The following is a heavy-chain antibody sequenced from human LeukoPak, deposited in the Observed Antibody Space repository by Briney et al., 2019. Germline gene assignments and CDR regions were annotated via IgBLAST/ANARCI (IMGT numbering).Heavy chain of an antibody. D-gene: IGHD6-6*01. Sequence: PSETLSLTCTVSGGSIISYYWSWIRQPPGKGLEWIGYIYYSGSTNYNPSLKSRVTISVDTSKNQFSLKLSSVTAVDTAVYYCARSIAARYDYWGQGTLVTVSS. CDR1: GGSIISYY. J-gene: IGHJ4*02. CDR3: ARSIAARYDY. CDR2: IYYSGST. V-gene: IGHV4-59*01.